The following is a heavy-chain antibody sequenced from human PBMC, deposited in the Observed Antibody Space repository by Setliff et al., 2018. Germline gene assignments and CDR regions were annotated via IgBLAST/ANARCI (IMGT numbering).Heavy chain of an antibody. V-gene: IGHV3-9*01. D-gene: IGHD1-26*01. CDR3: VKDMAGSYFDGRFDY. J-gene: IGHJ4*02. CDR1: GFTFSRYW. CDR2: ITWNSDNT. Sequence: GGSLRLSCAASGFTFSRYWMYWVRQVPGKGLEWVAGITWNSDNTGYADSVKGRFTISRDNAKNSLSLQMNSLRVEDTALYYCVKDMAGSYFDGRFDYWGPGTLVTVSS.